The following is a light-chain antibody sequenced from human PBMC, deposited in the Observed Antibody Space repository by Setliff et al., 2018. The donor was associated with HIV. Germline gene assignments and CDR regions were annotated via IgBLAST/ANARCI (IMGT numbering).Light chain of an antibody. CDR2: GVS. J-gene: IGKJ4*01. Sequence: EIVLTQSPGTLSLSPGERVTLSCRASQSLSRRSLAWYQQRPGQSPRLLIYGVSSRAPGIPDRFSGSGSGADFTLTIRGLEPEDFAVYYCHQYGSSPLTFGGGTKVDIK. CDR3: HQYGSSPLT. CDR1: QSLSRRS. V-gene: IGKV3-20*01.